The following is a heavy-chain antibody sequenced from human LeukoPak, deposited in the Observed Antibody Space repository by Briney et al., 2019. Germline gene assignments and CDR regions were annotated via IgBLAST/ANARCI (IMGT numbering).Heavy chain of an antibody. V-gene: IGHV3-30*02. Sequence: GGSLRLSCAASGFTFSSYGIHWVRHAPGKGLEWVAFIRFHRSNKYYTDSVKGRFTISRHNSENTLYLEMNSLRVEDTAVYYCAKDGHDYLDYWGQGTLVTVSS. CDR3: AKDGHDYLDY. CDR2: IRFHRSNK. J-gene: IGHJ4*02. CDR1: GFTFSSYG.